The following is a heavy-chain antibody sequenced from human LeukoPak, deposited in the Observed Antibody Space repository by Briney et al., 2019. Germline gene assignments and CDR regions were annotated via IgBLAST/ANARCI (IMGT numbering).Heavy chain of an antibody. CDR3: ARGPTSRGVAVDY. J-gene: IGHJ4*02. CDR2: IYTSGGT. D-gene: IGHD2-15*01. CDR1: GGSITIYY. Sequence: SETLSLTCTVSGGSITIYYWSWIRQPAGKGLEWLGRIYTSGGTNYNRSLKSRVTMLVDTSKSQFYLKLSSVTAADTAVYYCARGPTSRGVAVDYWGQGTLVTVSS. V-gene: IGHV4-4*07.